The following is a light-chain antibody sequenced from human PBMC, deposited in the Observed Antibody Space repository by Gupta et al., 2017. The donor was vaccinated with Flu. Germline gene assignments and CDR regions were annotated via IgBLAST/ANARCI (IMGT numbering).Light chain of an antibody. CDR1: QSVRQS. CDR2: NAL. CDR3: QQRISRHPIIV. V-gene: IGKV3-11*01. J-gene: IGKJ3*01. Sequence: RCLSPGEKATLTCRARQSVRQSFDWYEKKQSQAPELLIYNALNRTQGSKARFSGSGVGTDCNLTISSREPEDFVVYYCQQRISRHPIIVFGHGTRVDIK.